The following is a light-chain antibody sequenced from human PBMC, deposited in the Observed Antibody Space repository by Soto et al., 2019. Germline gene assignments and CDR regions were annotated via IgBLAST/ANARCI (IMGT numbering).Light chain of an antibody. V-gene: IGLV2-14*01. J-gene: IGLJ3*02. Sequence: QSALTQPASVSGSPGQSITISCTGTSSDVGGYNYVSWYQQHPGKAPKLMIYEVSNRPSGVSNRFSGSKSGNTASLTISGLXXXXXADXXXSSYXTSSTLGWVFGGGTKVTVL. CDR1: SSDVGGYNY. CDR3: SSYXTSSTLGWV. CDR2: EVS.